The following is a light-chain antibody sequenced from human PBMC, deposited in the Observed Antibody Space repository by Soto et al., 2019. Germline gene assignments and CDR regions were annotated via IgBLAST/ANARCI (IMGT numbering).Light chain of an antibody. Sequence: QSALTQTPSASGSPGQSVTISCTGTSSDVGGYNYVSWYQQHPGKAPKLMVYEVTKRPSGVPDRFSGSKSGNTASLTVSGLQAEDEADYYCSSHAGINNVVFGGGTKLTVL. CDR1: SSDVGGYNY. J-gene: IGLJ3*02. CDR2: EVT. CDR3: SSHAGINNVV. V-gene: IGLV2-8*01.